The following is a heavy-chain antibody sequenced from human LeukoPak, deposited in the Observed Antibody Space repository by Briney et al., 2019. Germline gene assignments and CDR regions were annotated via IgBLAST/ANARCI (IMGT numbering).Heavy chain of an antibody. D-gene: IGHD6-19*01. CDR1: GGSFSGYY. Sequence: PSETLSLTCAVYGGSFSGYYWSWIRQPPGKGLGWIGEINHSGSTNYNPSLKSRVTISVDTSKNQFSLKLSSVTAADTAVYYCARASAPYSSGWYRGRAFDIWGQGTMVTVSS. CDR3: ARASAPYSSGWYRGRAFDI. CDR2: INHSGST. J-gene: IGHJ3*02. V-gene: IGHV4-34*01.